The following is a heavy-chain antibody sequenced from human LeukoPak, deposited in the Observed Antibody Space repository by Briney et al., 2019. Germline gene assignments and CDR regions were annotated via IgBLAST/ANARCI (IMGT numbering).Heavy chain of an antibody. CDR3: ARGGFDFWSGYQGSDY. J-gene: IGHJ4*02. V-gene: IGHV4-30-4*08. CDR1: GGSISSGDYY. Sequence: SETLSLTCTVSGGSISSGDYYRSWIRQPPGKGLEWIGYIYYSGSTYYNPSLKSRVTISVDTSKNQFSLKLSSVTAADTAVYYCARGGFDFWSGYQGSDYWGQGTLVTVSS. CDR2: IYYSGST. D-gene: IGHD3-3*01.